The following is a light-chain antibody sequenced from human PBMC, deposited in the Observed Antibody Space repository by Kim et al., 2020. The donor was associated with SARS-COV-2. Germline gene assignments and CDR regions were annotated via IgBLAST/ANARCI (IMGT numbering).Light chain of an antibody. V-gene: IGLV2-11*03. Sequence: GRSLHYFCTGPTWYVGGYYEVSRYKQPPGKVPKHMSYDVNRRPSGVPDRFSGSKSGNTASLTISGLQAEDEADYYCCSYAGSYSAVFGGGTQLTVL. J-gene: IGLJ2*01. CDR3: CSYAGSYSAV. CDR1: TWYVGGYYE. CDR2: DVN.